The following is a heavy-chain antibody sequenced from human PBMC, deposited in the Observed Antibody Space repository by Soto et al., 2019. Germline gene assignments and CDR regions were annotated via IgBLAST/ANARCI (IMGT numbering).Heavy chain of an antibody. CDR1: GFTFSSYS. V-gene: IGHV3-48*01. Sequence: PGGSLRLSCAASGFTFSSYSMNWVRQAPGKGLEWVSYISSSSSTIYYADSVKGRFTISRDNAKNSLYLQMNSLRAEDTAVYYCARDGVTTGHPDAFDIWGQGTMVTVSS. J-gene: IGHJ3*02. D-gene: IGHD4-17*01. CDR3: ARDGVTTGHPDAFDI. CDR2: ISSSSSTI.